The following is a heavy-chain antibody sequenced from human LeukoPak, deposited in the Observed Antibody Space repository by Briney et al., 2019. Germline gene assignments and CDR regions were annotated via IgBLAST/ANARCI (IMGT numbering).Heavy chain of an antibody. V-gene: IGHV3-23*01. CDR3: AAPPRAGARPPYDY. J-gene: IGHJ4*01. CDR1: GFTFSSYG. Sequence: GGSLRLSCATSGFTFSSYGMSWVRQAPGKGLEWISTISAGGDSTYYADSVRGRFTISKDESKTTLFLQMNSLRAEDTAIYYCAAPPRAGARPPYDYWGHGAQVTVSS. D-gene: IGHD6-6*01. CDR2: ISAGGDST.